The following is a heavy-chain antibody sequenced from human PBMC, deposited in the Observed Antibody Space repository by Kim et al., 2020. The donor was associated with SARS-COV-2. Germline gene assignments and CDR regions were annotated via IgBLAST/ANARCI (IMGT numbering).Heavy chain of an antibody. V-gene: IGHV3-30*02. D-gene: IGHD1-26*01. J-gene: IGHJ4*02. Sequence: ANTVKGRFTIPRDNSKNTLYLQMNSLRAEDTAVYYCAKTTVDRRWELLGYWGQGTLVTVSS. CDR3: AKTTVDRRWELLGY.